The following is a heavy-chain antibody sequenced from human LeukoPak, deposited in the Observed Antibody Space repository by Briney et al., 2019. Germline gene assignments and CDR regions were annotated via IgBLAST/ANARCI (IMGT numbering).Heavy chain of an antibody. Sequence: SETLSLTCTVSGGSISSYYWSWIRQPPGKGLEWIGYIYYSGSTNYNPSLKSRVTISVDTSKNQFSLKLSSVTAADTAAYYCARVYYYDSSGYLYYFDYWGQGTLVTVSS. CDR2: IYYSGST. D-gene: IGHD3-22*01. J-gene: IGHJ4*02. V-gene: IGHV4-59*01. CDR1: GGSISSYY. CDR3: ARVYYYDSSGYLYYFDY.